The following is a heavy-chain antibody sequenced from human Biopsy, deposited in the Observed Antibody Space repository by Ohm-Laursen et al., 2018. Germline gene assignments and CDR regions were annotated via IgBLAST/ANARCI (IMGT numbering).Heavy chain of an antibody. V-gene: IGHV4-61*01. CDR2: VYYSGTT. D-gene: IGHD2-2*01. J-gene: IGHJ6*02. CDR3: ARDVKRYCSGTSCYSGYFGMDV. CDR1: GGSVSDSFHF. Sequence: SETLSLTCTVSGGSVSDSFHFWSWIRQPPGKGLDWIGDVYYSGTTNYNPSLKSRLTISVDTSKNQSSLNLNSVTAADTAVYFCARDVKRYCSGTSCYSGYFGMDVWGQGTTVTVS.